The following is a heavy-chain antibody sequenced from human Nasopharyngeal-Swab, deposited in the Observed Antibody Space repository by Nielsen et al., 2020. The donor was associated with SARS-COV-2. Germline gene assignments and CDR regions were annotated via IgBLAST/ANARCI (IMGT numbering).Heavy chain of an antibody. CDR1: GGSISSSSYY. Sequence: SETLSLTCTVSGGSISSSSYYWGWIRQPPGKGLEWIGSIYYSGSTYYNPSLKSRVTISVDTSKNQFSLKLSSVTAADTAVYYCARAREYGPWGSGYNNWFDPWGQGTLVTVSS. J-gene: IGHJ5*02. CDR3: ARAREYGPWGSGYNNWFDP. V-gene: IGHV4-39*07. D-gene: IGHD3-22*01. CDR2: IYYSGST.